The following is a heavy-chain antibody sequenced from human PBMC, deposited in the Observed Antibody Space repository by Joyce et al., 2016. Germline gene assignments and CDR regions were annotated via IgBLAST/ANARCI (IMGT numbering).Heavy chain of an antibody. J-gene: IGHJ4*02. CDR2: INHRGGT. Sequence: QVQLQQWGAGLLKPSETLSLTCAVYGGSFSGYYWTWIRQPPGKGLEWIGEINHRGGTTYNPSLRSRVTISVDTSKNQFSLRLSSVTAADTAVYYCARGTGQDSFGSGSYFNWGQGTLVTVSS. D-gene: IGHD3-10*01. CDR1: GGSFSGYY. V-gene: IGHV4-34*02. CDR3: ARGTGQDSFGSGSYFN.